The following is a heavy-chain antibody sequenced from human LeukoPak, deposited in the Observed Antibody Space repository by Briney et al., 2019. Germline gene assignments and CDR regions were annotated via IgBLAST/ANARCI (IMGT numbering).Heavy chain of an antibody. CDR1: GGSISSGGYY. J-gene: IGHJ5*02. CDR2: IYYSGST. CDR3: AREIRSPTPNRFDP. V-gene: IGHV4-31*11. Sequence: SGTLSLTCDVSGGSISSGGYYWGWIRQHPGKGLEWIGYIYYSGSTYYNPSLKSRVTISVDTSKNQFSLKLSSVTAADTAVYYCAREIRSPTPNRFDPWGQGTLVTVSS. D-gene: IGHD3-3*01.